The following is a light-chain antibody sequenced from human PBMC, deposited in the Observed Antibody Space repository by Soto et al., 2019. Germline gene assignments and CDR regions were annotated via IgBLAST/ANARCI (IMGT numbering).Light chain of an antibody. CDR1: QGISSS. Sequence: DIQMPQSPSSVSASLGDRVTISGKASQGISSSLAWYQQKPGKAPKLLIYAASSWDSGIPARFSGSGSGTEFTLTISSLQPDDFAVYYCQQYNSYSITFGQGTRLEIK. J-gene: IGKJ5*01. CDR3: QQYNSYSIT. V-gene: IGKV1D-16*01. CDR2: AAS.